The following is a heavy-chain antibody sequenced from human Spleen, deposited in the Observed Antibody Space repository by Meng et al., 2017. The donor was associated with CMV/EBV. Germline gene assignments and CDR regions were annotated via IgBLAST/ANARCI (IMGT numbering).Heavy chain of an antibody. D-gene: IGHD2-2*01. CDR3: ARISSWYFDY. V-gene: IGHV4-39*01. CDR1: GASIRSSSHY. CDR2: IYYSGST. J-gene: IGHJ4*02. Sequence: STVSGASIRSSSHYWGWIRQPPGKGLEWIGSIYYSGSTYYNPSLKSRVTISVDTSRNQFSLRLTSVTATDTAVYYCARISSWYFDYWGQRTLVTVSS.